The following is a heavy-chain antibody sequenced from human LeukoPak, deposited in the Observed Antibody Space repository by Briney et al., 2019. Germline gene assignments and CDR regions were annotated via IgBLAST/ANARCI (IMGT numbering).Heavy chain of an antibody. D-gene: IGHD3/OR15-3a*01. J-gene: IGHJ4*02. CDR1: GGSISSSSYY. CDR2: IYYSGNT. V-gene: IGHV4-39*01. CDR3: ARQTGSGLFILP. Sequence: SETLSLTCTVSGGSISSSSYYCDWIRQPPGKGLEWIGSIYYSGNTYYNASLKSQVSISIDTSKNQFSLRLTSVTAADTAVYYCARQTGSGLFILPGGQGTLVTVSS.